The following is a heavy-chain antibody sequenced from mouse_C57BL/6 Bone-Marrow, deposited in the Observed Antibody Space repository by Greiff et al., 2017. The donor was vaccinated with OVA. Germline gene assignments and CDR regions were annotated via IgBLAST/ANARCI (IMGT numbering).Heavy chain of an antibody. V-gene: IGHV1-61*01. Sequence: QVQLQQPGAELVRPGSSVKLSCKASGYTFTSYWMDWVKQRPGQGLEWIGHIYPSDSETHYNQKFKDKATLTVDKSSSTAYMQLSSLTSEDSAVYYCARGGFTTVVATDYWGQGTTLTVSS. CDR2: IYPSDSET. CDR3: ARGGFTTVVATDY. J-gene: IGHJ2*01. CDR1: GYTFTSYW. D-gene: IGHD1-1*01.